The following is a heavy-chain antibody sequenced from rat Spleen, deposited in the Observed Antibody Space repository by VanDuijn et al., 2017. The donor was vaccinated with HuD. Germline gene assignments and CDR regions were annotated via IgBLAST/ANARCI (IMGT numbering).Heavy chain of an antibody. D-gene: IGHD1-2*01. CDR2: ISSGGGIT. CDR3: GRHYHTSYIYFDY. CDR1: GFTFSDYN. Sequence: EVHLVESGGSLVQPGRSLKLSCAASGFTFSDYNMAWVRQTPTKGLEWIASISSGGGITYYRDSVKGRFTISRDNAKNTQYLQMDSLRSEDTATYYCGRHYHTSYIYFDYWGQGVMVTVSS. V-gene: IGHV5S13*01. J-gene: IGHJ2*01.